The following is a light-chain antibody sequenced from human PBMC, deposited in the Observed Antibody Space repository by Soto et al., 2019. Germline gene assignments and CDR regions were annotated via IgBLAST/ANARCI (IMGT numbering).Light chain of an antibody. V-gene: IGLV1-47*01. CDR3: ASWDDSLNGPV. Sequence: QSVLTQPPSASGTPGQGVTISCSGSTSNIGSNYVYWYQQLPGTAPKLLIYRNNQRPSGVPDRFSGSKSGTSASLAISGLQSEDEADYYCASWDDSLNGPVFGTGTKATV. CDR1: TSNIGSNY. J-gene: IGLJ1*01. CDR2: RNN.